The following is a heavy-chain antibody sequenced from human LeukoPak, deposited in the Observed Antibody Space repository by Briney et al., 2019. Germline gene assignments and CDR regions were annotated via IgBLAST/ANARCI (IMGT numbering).Heavy chain of an antibody. Sequence: PGRSLRLSCSGSGFTLSNYELNWVRQAPGKGLEWVSYISSSGSTIYYADSVKGRFTISRDNAKNSLYLQMNSLRAEDTAVYYCAELGITMIGGVWGKGTTVTISS. V-gene: IGHV3-48*03. D-gene: IGHD3-10*02. CDR2: ISSSGSTI. CDR1: GFTLSNYE. CDR3: AELGITMIGGV. J-gene: IGHJ6*04.